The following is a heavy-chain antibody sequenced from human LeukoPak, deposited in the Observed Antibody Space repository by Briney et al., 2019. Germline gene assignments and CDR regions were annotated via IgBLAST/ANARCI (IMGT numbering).Heavy chain of an antibody. Sequence: PRGSLRLSCAASGFTFSSYAMSWVRQAPGKGLEWVSAISGSGGRTYYADSVKGRFTISRDNSKNTLYLQMNSLRADDTAVYYCAKGNGDHAIHPDYWGQGTLVTVSS. D-gene: IGHD4-17*01. J-gene: IGHJ4*02. CDR1: GFTFSSYA. V-gene: IGHV3-23*01. CDR2: ISGSGGRT. CDR3: AKGNGDHAIHPDY.